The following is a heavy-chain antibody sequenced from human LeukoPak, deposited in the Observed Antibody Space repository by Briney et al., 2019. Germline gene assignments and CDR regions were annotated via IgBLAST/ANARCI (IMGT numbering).Heavy chain of an antibody. J-gene: IGHJ5*02. V-gene: IGHV1-18*01. CDR3: ARDRGVRGAQNWFDP. CDR1: GYTFTSYG. CDR2: ISAYNGNT. Sequence: RASVKVSCKASGYTFTSYGISWVRQAPGQGLEWMGWISAYNGNTNYAQKLQGRVTMTTDTSTSTAYMELRSLRSDDTAVYYCARDRGVRGAQNWFDPWGQGTLVTVSS. D-gene: IGHD3-10*01.